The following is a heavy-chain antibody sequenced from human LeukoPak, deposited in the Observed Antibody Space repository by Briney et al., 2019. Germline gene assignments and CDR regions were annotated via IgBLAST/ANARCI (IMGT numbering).Heavy chain of an antibody. J-gene: IGHJ3*02. D-gene: IGHD2-21*01. Sequence: GESLKISCKGSGYSFATYWIGWVRQMPGKGLEWMGIIYPGDSDTRYSPSLQGQVTISVDESISTAYLQWRSLKASDTAMYYCARPAYCGGDCYSDAFDIWGQGTMVTVSS. CDR3: ARPAYCGGDCYSDAFDI. CDR2: IYPGDSDT. V-gene: IGHV5-51*01. CDR1: GYSFATYW.